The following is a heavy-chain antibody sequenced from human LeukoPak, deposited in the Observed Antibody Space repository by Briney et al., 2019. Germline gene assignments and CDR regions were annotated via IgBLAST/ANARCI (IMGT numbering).Heavy chain of an antibody. D-gene: IGHD2-15*01. CDR3: AREAVYCSGGSCYTPPDY. V-gene: IGHV1-2*02. J-gene: IGHJ4*02. CDR1: GCTFTGYY. CDR2: INPNSGGT. Sequence: GASVKVSCKASGCTFTGYYMHWVRQAPGQGLEWMGWINPNSGGTNYAQKFQGRVTMTRDTPISTAYMELSRLRSDDTAVYYCAREAVYCSGGSCYTPPDYWGQGTLVTVSS.